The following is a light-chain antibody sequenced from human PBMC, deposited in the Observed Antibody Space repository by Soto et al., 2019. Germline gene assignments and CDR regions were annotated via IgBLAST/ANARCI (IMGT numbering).Light chain of an antibody. V-gene: IGLV2-14*01. J-gene: IGLJ1*01. CDR1: SSDVGGYNF. CDR3: SSYTSSDTYV. CDR2: EVS. Sequence: QSVLTQPASVSGSPGQTITISCTGTSSDVGGYNFVSWYQQYSGKAPKLMIYEVSNRPSGVSYRFSGSKSDNTASLTISGLQAEDEADYYCSSYTSSDTYVFGTGTQLTVL.